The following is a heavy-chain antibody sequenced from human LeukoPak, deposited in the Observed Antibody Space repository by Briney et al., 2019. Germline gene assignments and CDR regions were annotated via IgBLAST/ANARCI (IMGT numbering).Heavy chain of an antibody. V-gene: IGHV1-2*02. CDR2: INPNSGGT. J-gene: IGHJ4*02. CDR3: ARGYSSGWYGPPRFFDY. D-gene: IGHD6-19*01. CDR1: GYTFTGYY. Sequence: GASVKVSCKASGYTFTGYYMHWVRQAPGQGLEWMGWINPNSGGTNYAQKFQGRVTMTRDTSISTAYMELSRLRSDGTAVYYCARGYSSGWYGPPRFFDYWGQGTLVTVSS.